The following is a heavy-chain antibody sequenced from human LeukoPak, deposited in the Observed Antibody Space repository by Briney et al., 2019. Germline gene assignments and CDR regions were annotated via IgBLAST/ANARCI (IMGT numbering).Heavy chain of an antibody. CDR3: ARDTETYYDYVWGSSSPTFDY. CDR1: GFTFSSYG. V-gene: IGHV3-30*19. CDR2: IWYDGSNK. Sequence: GGSLRLSCAASGFTFSSYGMHWVRQAPGKGLEWVAVIWYDGSNKYYADSVKGRFTISRDNSKNTLYLQMNSLRAEDTAVYYCARDTETYYDYVWGSSSPTFDYWGQGTLVTVSS. J-gene: IGHJ4*02. D-gene: IGHD3-16*01.